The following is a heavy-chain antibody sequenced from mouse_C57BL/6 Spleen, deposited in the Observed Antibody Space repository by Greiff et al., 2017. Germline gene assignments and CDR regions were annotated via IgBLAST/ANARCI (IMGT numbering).Heavy chain of an antibody. CDR1: GYTFTSYW. Sequence: VQLQQPGAELVKPGASVKMSCKASGYTFTSYWITWVKQRPGQGLEWIGDIYPGSGSTNYNEKFKSKATLTVDTSSSTAYMQLSSLTSEDSAVYYCARYDGYYPPYAMDYWGQGTSVTVSS. CDR3: ARYDGYYPPYAMDY. V-gene: IGHV1-55*01. CDR2: IYPGSGST. D-gene: IGHD2-3*01. J-gene: IGHJ4*01.